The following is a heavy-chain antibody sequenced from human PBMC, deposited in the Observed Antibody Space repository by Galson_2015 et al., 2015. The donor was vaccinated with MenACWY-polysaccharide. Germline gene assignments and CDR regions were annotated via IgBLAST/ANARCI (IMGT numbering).Heavy chain of an antibody. CDR3: ARDRKWLLQGEDDAFDI. D-gene: IGHD5-12*01. Sequence: SLRLSCAASGFAFDRYGMHWVRQAPGKGLEWVAVISHDVGNIYYADSVKGRFTISRDISKNALYLQMNSLRVEDTAIYYCARDRKWLLQGEDDAFDIWGQGTMVTVSS. V-gene: IGHV3-30*03. CDR2: ISHDVGNI. J-gene: IGHJ3*02. CDR1: GFAFDRYG.